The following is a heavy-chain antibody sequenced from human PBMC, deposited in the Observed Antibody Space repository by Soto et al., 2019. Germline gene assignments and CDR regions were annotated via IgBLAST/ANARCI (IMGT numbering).Heavy chain of an antibody. J-gene: IGHJ1*01. Sequence: SVKVSCKASGGTFSIYSISWVRQAPGQGLEWMGGIIPIFGTANYAQKFQGRVTITADESTSTAYMELSSLRSEDTAVYYCARGGGGLYYDSSGYPFFQHWGQGTLVTVSS. CDR3: ARGGGGLYYDSSGYPFFQH. CDR1: GGTFSIYS. D-gene: IGHD3-22*01. CDR2: IIPIFGTA. V-gene: IGHV1-69*13.